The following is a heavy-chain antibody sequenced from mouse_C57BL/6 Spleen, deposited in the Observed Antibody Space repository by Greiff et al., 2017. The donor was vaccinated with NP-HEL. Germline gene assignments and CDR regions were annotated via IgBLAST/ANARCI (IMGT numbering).Heavy chain of an antibody. D-gene: IGHD2-4*01. V-gene: IGHV1-15*01. CDR2: IDPETGGT. CDR1: GYTFTDYE. Sequence: QVQLQQSGAELVRPGASVTLSCKASGYTFTDYEMHWVKQTPVHGLEWIGAIDPETGGTAYNQKFKGKAILTADKSSSTAYMELRSLTSEDSAVYYCTRRGITTYYAMDYWGQGTSVTVSS. CDR3: TRRGITTYYAMDY. J-gene: IGHJ4*01.